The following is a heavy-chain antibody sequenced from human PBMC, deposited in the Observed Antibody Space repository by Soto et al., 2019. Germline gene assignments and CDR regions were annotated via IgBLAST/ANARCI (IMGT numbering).Heavy chain of an antibody. CDR2: INHRGST. CDR3: AKTGDFWSGYSYYFDY. V-gene: IGHV4-34*01. D-gene: IGHD3-3*01. Sequence: QVQLQQWGAGLLKPSETLSLTCAVYGGSFSGYYWSWIRQPPGKGLEWIGEINHRGSTNYNPSLKSRVTISVDSFKNQFCLKLSSVTAADSAVYYCAKTGDFWSGYSYYFDYWGQGTLVTVSS. CDR1: GGSFSGYY. J-gene: IGHJ4*02.